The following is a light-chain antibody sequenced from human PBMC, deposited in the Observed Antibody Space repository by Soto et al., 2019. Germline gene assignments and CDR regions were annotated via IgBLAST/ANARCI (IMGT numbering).Light chain of an antibody. CDR3: QQRSNWPRT. J-gene: IGKJ1*01. CDR1: QSVSSSY. Sequence: EIVLTQSPGTLSLSPGERATLSCRASQSVSSSYLAWYQQRPGQAPRLLIYNVSNRATGIPDRFSGSGSGTDFTLTISRLEPEDFAVYYCQQRSNWPRTFGQGTKVDIK. CDR2: NVS. V-gene: IGKV3D-20*02.